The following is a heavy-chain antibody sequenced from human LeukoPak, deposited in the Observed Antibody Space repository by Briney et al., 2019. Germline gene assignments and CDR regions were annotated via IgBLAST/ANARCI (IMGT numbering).Heavy chain of an antibody. V-gene: IGHV3-23*01. CDR1: GFTFSSYA. D-gene: IGHD3-3*01. CDR3: AKVAANVLRFLEWLVTVDY. Sequence: GGSLRLSCAASGFTFSSYAMSWVRQAPGKGLEWVSAISGSGGSTYYADSVKGRFTISRDNSKNTPYLQMNSLRAEDTAVYYCAKVAANVLRFLEWLVTVDYWGQGTLVTVSS. J-gene: IGHJ4*02. CDR2: ISGSGGST.